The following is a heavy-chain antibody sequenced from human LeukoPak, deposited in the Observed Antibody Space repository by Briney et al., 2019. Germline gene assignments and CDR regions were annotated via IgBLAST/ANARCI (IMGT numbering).Heavy chain of an antibody. CDR3: ARDMGRDIVVVPAASNWFDP. CDR2: ISAYNGNT. J-gene: IGHJ5*02. D-gene: IGHD2-2*01. V-gene: IGHV1-18*01. Sequence: ASVKVSCKASGYTFTSYGISWVRQAPGQGLEWMGWISAYNGNTNYAQKLQGRVTMTTDTSTSTAYMELRSLRSDDTAVYYCARDMGRDIVVVPAASNWFDPWGQGTLVTVSS. CDR1: GYTFTSYG.